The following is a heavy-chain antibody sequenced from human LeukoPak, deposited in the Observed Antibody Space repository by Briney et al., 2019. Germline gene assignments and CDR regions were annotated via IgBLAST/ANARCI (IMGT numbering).Heavy chain of an antibody. J-gene: IGHJ4*02. V-gene: IGHV3-33*01. CDR3: ARGGPWYQLPTSPDY. CDR2: IWYDGSNK. CDR1: GFTFSSYG. Sequence: GGSLRLSCAASGFTFSSYGMHWVRQAPGKGLEWVAVIWYDGSNKYYADSVKGRFTISRDNSKNTLYLQMNSLRAEDTAVYYCARGGPWYQLPTSPDYWGQGTLVTVSS. D-gene: IGHD2-2*01.